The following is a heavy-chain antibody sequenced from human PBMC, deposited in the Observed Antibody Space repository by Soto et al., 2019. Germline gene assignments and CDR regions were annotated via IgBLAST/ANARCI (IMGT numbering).Heavy chain of an antibody. D-gene: IGHD2-15*01. CDR3: ATLSDIVVTLDY. J-gene: IGHJ4*02. V-gene: IGHV1-69*13. Sequence: ASVKVSCKASGGTFSSYAISWVRQAPGQGLEWMGGIIPIFGTANYAQKFQGRVTITADESTSTAYMELSSLRSEDTAVYYCATLSDIVVTLDYWGQGTLVTVSS. CDR1: GGTFSSYA. CDR2: IIPIFGTA.